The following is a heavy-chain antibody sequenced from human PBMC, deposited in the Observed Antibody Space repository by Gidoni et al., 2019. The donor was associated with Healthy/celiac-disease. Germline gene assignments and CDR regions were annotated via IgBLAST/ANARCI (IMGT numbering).Heavy chain of an antibody. Sequence: QVQLVESGGGVVQPGRSLRLSCAASGFTFSSYGMPWVRQAPGKGLEWVAVISYDGSNKYYADSVKGRFTISRDNSKNTLYLQMNSLRAEDTAVYYCAKDRGNIVVVPAAMSYYYGMDVWGQGTTVTVSS. CDR2: ISYDGSNK. J-gene: IGHJ6*02. CDR3: AKDRGNIVVVPAAMSYYYGMDV. CDR1: GFTFSSYG. D-gene: IGHD2-2*01. V-gene: IGHV3-30*18.